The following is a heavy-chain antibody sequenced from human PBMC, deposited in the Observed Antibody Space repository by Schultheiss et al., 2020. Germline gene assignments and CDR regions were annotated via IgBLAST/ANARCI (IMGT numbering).Heavy chain of an antibody. J-gene: IGHJ6*02. CDR2: ISSSSSYT. D-gene: IGHD5-12*01. CDR3: ARRGYSGYDSGMDV. Sequence: GVLILSCAASGFTFSDYYMSWIRQAPGKGLEWVSYISSSSSYTNYADSVKGRFTISRDNAKNSLYLQMNSLRAEDTAVYYCARRGYSGYDSGMDVWGQGTTVTVSS. CDR1: GFTFSDYY. V-gene: IGHV3-11*06.